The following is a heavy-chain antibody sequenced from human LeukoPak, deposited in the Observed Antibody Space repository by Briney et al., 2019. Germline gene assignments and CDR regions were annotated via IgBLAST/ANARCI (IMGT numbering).Heavy chain of an antibody. J-gene: IGHJ4*02. CDR3: ARDRPTGASRVFLVQ. V-gene: IGHV3-69-1*01. CDR1: GIAVSGNY. Sequence: GGSLRLSCAASGIAVSGNYMTWVRQSPGKGLEWISFISINTDTFYADSVRGRFTISRDNAKNSLYLLMNNLRAEDTGVYYCARDRPTGASRVFLVQWGQGTLVAVSS. CDR2: ISINTDT. D-gene: IGHD3-3*01.